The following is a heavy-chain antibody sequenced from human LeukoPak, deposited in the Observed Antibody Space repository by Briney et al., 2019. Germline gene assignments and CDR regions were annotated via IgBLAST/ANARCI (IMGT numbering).Heavy chain of an antibody. D-gene: IGHD2/OR15-2a*01. CDR1: GFTFSSYS. J-gene: IGHJ6*03. CDR2: ISSSSSNI. CDR3: ARNRGSGYYFYMDV. Sequence: GGSLRLSCAASGFTFSSYSMNWVRQAPGKGLEWVSSISSSSSNIYYADSVKGRFTISRDNSKNTLYLLMNSLRAEDTALYHCARNRGSGYYFYMDVWGKGTTVTISS. V-gene: IGHV3-21*04.